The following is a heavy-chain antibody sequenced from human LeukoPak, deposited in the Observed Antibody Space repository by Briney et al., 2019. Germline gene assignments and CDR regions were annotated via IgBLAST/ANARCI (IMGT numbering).Heavy chain of an antibody. CDR3: AKDPWGYCSGGICFFFDF. CDR1: GFTFSSYG. V-gene: IGHV3-30*18. D-gene: IGHD2-15*01. Sequence: PGGSLRLSCAASGFTFSSYGMHWVRQAPGKGLEWVAVISYNGSNKYYADSVKGRFTISRDNSKNTLYLQMNSLRAEDTAVYYCAKDPWGYCSGGICFFFDFWGQGTLVTVSS. CDR2: ISYNGSNK. J-gene: IGHJ4*02.